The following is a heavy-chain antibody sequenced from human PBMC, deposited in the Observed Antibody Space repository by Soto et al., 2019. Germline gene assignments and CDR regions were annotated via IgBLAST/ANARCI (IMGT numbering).Heavy chain of an antibody. D-gene: IGHD3-3*01. V-gene: IGHV3-23*01. Sequence: PGGSLRLSCAASGFTFGSYAMSWVRQAPGKGLEWVSAISGSGGSTYYADSVKGRFTISRDNSKNTLYLQMNSLRAEDTAVYYCAKEHSETVTAIFDEKSGYTPYFDYWGQGTLVTVSS. CDR2: ISGSGGST. J-gene: IGHJ4*02. CDR3: AKEHSETVTAIFDEKSGYTPYFDY. CDR1: GFTFGSYA.